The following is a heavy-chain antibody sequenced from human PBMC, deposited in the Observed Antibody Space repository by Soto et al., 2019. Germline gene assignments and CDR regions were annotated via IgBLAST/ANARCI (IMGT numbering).Heavy chain of an antibody. CDR3: ARDAPPLAYYYDPNWFDP. D-gene: IGHD3-22*01. J-gene: IGHJ5*02. V-gene: IGHV3-11*05. Sequence: GGSLRLSCAASGFVFSDYYMTWIRQAPGKGLEWLTYISSSSSHTNYADSVKGRFTISRDNAKNSVYLQINSLRAEDTAVYYCARDAPPLAYYYDPNWFDPWGQGTLVTVSS. CDR2: ISSSSSHT. CDR1: GFVFSDYY.